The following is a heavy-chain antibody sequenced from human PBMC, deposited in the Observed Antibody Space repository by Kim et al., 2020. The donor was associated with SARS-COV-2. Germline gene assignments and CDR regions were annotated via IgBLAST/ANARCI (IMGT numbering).Heavy chain of an antibody. D-gene: IGHD5-18*01. V-gene: IGHV4-34*01. CDR2: INHSGST. Sequence: SETLSLTCAVYGGSFSGYYWSWIRQPPGKGLEWIGEINHSGSTNYNPSLKSRVTISVDTSKNQFSLKLSSVTAAETAVYYCASASGRRGYSYGRPFDYWGQGTLVTVSS. J-gene: IGHJ4*02. CDR1: GGSFSGYY. CDR3: ASASGRRGYSYGRPFDY.